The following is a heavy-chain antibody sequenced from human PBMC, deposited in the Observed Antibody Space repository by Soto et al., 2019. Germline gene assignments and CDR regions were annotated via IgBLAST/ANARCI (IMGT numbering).Heavy chain of an antibody. V-gene: IGHV3-23*01. CDR2: ISGSGGST. Sequence: GGSLRLSCAASGFTVSSYAMSWVRQATGKGLAWVSAISGSGGSTYYADSVKGRFTISRDNSKNTLYLQMNSLRAEDTAVYYCAKVRYDSSGYYTKIDYWGQGT. J-gene: IGHJ4*02. CDR1: GFTVSSYA. D-gene: IGHD3-22*01. CDR3: AKVRYDSSGYYTKIDY.